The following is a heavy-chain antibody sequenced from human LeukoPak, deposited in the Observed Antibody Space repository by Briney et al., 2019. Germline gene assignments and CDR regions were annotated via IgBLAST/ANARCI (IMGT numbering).Heavy chain of an antibody. CDR3: ARDLVGAAYGDYFDY. CDR1: GYTFTSYY. J-gene: IGHJ4*02. V-gene: IGHV1-46*01. CDR2: INPSGGST. D-gene: IGHD1-26*01. Sequence: GASVKVSCKASGYTFTSYYMHWVRQAPGQGLEWMGIINPSGGSTSYAQKFQGRVTMTRGTSTSTVYMELSSLRSEDTAVYYCARDLVGAAYGDYFDYWGQGTLVTVSS.